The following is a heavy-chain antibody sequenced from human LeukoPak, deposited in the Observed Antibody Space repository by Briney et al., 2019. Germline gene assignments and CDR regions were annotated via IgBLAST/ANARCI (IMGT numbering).Heavy chain of an antibody. V-gene: IGHV4-31*03. CDR3: ARGITMVRGAYDY. CDR1: GGSISSGGYY. D-gene: IGHD3-10*01. J-gene: IGHJ4*02. Sequence: SQILSLTCTVSGGSISSGGYYWSWIRQHPGKGLEWIGYIYYSGSTYYNPSLKSRVTISVDTSKNQFSLKLSSVTAADTAVYYCARGITMVRGAYDYWGQGTLVTVSS. CDR2: IYYSGST.